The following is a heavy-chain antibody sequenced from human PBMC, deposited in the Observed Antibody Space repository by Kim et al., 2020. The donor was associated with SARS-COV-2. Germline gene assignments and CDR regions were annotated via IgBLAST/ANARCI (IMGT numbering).Heavy chain of an antibody. CDR3: AKDDRYCSGGSCSGAFDD. J-gene: IGHJ4*02. V-gene: IGHV3-30*18. CDR1: GFTFSSYG. D-gene: IGHD2-15*01. Sequence: GGSLRLSCAASGFTFSSYGMHWVRQAQGKGLEGVAGRSYDGSNKYYADSGKGRFTITRDNSKNTLYLQMNRLRAEDTAVYYCAKDDRYCSGGSCSGAFDDWGQRTLVAVSS. CDR2: RSYDGSNK.